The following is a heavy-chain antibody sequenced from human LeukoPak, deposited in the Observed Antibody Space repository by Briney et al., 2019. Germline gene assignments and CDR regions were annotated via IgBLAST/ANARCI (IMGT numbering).Heavy chain of an antibody. CDR2: IYYSGTT. CDR3: AREEPQTTVPEGMDV. D-gene: IGHD4-17*01. V-gene: IGHV4-59*01. J-gene: IGHJ6*02. CDR1: GGSISYYY. Sequence: PSGTLSLTCTASGGSISYYYWSWIRQSPGKGLEWIGYIYYSGTTNYNASLNSRVTISVDTSKTQFPLPLRSVTAPDTAVYYCAREEPQTTVPEGMDVWGQGTTVTVSS.